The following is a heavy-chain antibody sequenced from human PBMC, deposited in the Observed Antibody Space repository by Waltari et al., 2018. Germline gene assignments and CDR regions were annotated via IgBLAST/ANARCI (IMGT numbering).Heavy chain of an antibody. CDR3: ASHIAAAGYFDY. J-gene: IGHJ4*02. D-gene: IGHD6-13*01. CDR1: GGSIIRYY. Sequence: QVQLQDSGPGLVKPSETLSLTCTVSGGSIIRYYWIWIRQPPGKGLEWIGYIYYSGSNNYNPSLKSRVTISVDTSKNQFSLKLSSVTAADTAVYYCASHIAAAGYFDYWGQGTLVTVSS. CDR2: IYYSGSN. V-gene: IGHV4-59*01.